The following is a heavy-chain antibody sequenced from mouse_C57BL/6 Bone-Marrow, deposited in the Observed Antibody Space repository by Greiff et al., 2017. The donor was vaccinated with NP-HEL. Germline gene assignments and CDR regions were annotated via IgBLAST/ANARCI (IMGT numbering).Heavy chain of an antibody. CDR3: AGIYYYGSSYGKVDY. CDR2: INPSTGGT. J-gene: IGHJ2*01. D-gene: IGHD1-1*01. V-gene: IGHV1-42*01. CDR1: GYSFTGYY. Sequence: VQLQQSGPELVKPGASVKISCKASGYSFTGYYMNWVKQSPEKSLEWIGEINPSTGGTTYNQKFKAKATLTVDKSSSTAYMQLKSLTSEDSAVYYCAGIYYYGSSYGKVDYWGQGTTLTVSS.